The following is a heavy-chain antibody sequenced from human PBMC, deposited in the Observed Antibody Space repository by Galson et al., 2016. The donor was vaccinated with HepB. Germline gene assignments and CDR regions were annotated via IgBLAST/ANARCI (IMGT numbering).Heavy chain of an antibody. CDR3: ATGTAVTTSTDY. J-gene: IGHJ4*02. V-gene: IGHV1-8*01. CDR2: MNPISGNT. D-gene: IGHD4-17*01. CDR1: GYSFTSSD. Sequence: SCKASGYSFTSSDINWVRQATGQGPEWMGWMNPISGNTGCAQKFQGRVTMTRNTSISTAYLELSSLRSEDTAIYYCATGTAVTTSTDYWGQGTLVTVSS.